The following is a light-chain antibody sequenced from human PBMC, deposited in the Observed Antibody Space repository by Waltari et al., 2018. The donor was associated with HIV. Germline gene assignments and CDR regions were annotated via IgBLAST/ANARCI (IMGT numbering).Light chain of an antibody. CDR3: QAWDSSTVV. J-gene: IGLJ2*01. CDR1: KLGDKY. Sequence: SYELTQPPSVSVSPGQTASITCSGDKLGDKYACWYQQKPGQSPVVVIYQDSKRPSGSPERFSGSNSGNTATLTISGTQAMDEADYYCQAWDSSTVVFSGGTKLTVL. CDR2: QDS. V-gene: IGLV3-1*01.